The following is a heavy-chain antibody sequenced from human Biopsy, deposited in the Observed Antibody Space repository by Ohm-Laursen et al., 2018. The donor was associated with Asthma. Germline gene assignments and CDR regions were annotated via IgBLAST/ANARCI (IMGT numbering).Heavy chain of an antibody. CDR2: IHHSGTS. CDR1: GDSITSGGCC. CDR3: AFFNSGGFDY. Sequence: SQTLPLTCTVSGDSITSGGCCWNWIRQPPGKGLEWIGYIHHSGTSYFNPSLKSRVSFSRDTSKNQFSLKLTSVTAADTAVYYCAFFNSGGFDYWGQGALVTVSS. D-gene: IGHD6-19*01. J-gene: IGHJ4*02. V-gene: IGHV4-31*03.